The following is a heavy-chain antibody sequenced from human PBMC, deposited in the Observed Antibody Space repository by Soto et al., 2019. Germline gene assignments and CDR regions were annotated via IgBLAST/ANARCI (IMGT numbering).Heavy chain of an antibody. V-gene: IGHV3-23*01. CDR1: GLTFSSYA. J-gene: IGHJ4*02. Sequence: GGSLRLSCAASGLTFSSYAMSWVRQAPGKGLEWVSAISGSDGSTYYADSVKGRFTISRDNSKNTLYLQMNSLRAEDTAVYYCAKDPPFITIFGVVHDYWGQGTLVTVSS. D-gene: IGHD3-3*01. CDR3: AKDPPFITIFGVVHDY. CDR2: ISGSDGST.